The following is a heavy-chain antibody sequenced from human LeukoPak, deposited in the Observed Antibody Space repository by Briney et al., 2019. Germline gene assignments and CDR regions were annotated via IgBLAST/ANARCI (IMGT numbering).Heavy chain of an antibody. Sequence: GGPLRLSCAASGFTFNTYNMNWVRQAPGKGLEWVSFISSSSRYIYCADSVKGRFTISRDNAKNSLYLQMNSLRVEDTAVYYCTREKSGYDHNALDIWGQGRMVTVSS. CDR1: GFTFNTYN. J-gene: IGHJ3*02. D-gene: IGHD5-12*01. CDR2: ISSSSRYI. CDR3: TREKSGYDHNALDI. V-gene: IGHV3-21*01.